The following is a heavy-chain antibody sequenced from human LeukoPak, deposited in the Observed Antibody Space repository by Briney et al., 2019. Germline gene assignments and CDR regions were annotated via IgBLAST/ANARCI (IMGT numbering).Heavy chain of an antibody. V-gene: IGHV1-2*02. CDR1: GYTFTGYY. CDR2: FKPNSGGT. J-gene: IGHJ4*02. Sequence: ASVKVSCKASGYTFTGYYMHWVRQAPGQGLEWMGWFKPNSGGTYYAQKLQGRVTMTRDTSIRTAYMEPRRLRSDDTAVYYCAALGYCSGGNCYPIWGGQGTLVTVSS. CDR3: AALGYCSGGNCYPIW. D-gene: IGHD2-15*01.